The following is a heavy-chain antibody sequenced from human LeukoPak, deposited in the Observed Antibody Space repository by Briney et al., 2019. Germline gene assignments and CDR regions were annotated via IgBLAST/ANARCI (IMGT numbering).Heavy chain of an antibody. V-gene: IGHV3-21*01. CDR2: ISSSSSSI. J-gene: IGHJ4*02. Sequence: GGSLRLSCAASGFTFSSYSMNWVRQAPGKGLECVSSISSSSSSIYYADLVKGRFTISRDDAKNSLYLQMNSLRAEDTAVYYCARTATDTGEFDYWGQGTLVTVSS. CDR1: GFTFSSYS. CDR3: ARTATDTGEFDY. D-gene: IGHD6-13*01.